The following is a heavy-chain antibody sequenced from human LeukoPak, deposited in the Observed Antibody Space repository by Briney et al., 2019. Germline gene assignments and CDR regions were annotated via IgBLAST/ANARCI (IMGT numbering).Heavy chain of an antibody. CDR2: IYYSGST. J-gene: IGHJ4*02. CDR1: GGSISSGDYY. V-gene: IGHV4-30-4*08. Sequence: PSETLSLTCTVSGGSISSGDYYWSWIRQPPGKGLEWIGYIYYSGSTYYNPSLKSRVTISVDTSKNQFSLKLSSVTAADTAVYYCARDPEGSYDFTYNFDYWGQGTLVTVSS. D-gene: IGHD3-3*01. CDR3: ARDPEGSYDFTYNFDY.